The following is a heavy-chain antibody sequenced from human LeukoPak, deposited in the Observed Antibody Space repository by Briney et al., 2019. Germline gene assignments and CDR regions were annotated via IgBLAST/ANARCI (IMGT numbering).Heavy chain of an antibody. CDR2: ISSSSSYI. Sequence: PGGSLTLSCAASGFTFSSSSMNWVRQAPGKGLEWVSSISSSSSYIYYADSVKGRFTISRDNAKNSLYLQMNSLRAEDTAVYYCARARGYSGYDYGYWGQGTLVTVSS. V-gene: IGHV3-21*01. J-gene: IGHJ4*02. CDR1: GFTFSSSS. D-gene: IGHD5-12*01. CDR3: ARARGYSGYDYGY.